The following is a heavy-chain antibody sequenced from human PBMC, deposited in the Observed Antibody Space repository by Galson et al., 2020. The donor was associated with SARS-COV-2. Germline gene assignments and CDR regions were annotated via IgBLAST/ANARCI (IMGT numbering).Heavy chain of an antibody. J-gene: IGHJ6*02. CDR3: ARGEFFEFNYYGMDG. Sequence: SETLSLTCTVSGASIRSGRYHWSWIRQPAGKGLESIGRIYTSGNTNYNPSLKSRVSISLDTSKNQFSLRLRSVTAADTAVYYCARGEFFEFNYYGMDGWGQGTTVTVSS. D-gene: IGHD3-3*01. CDR1: GASIRSGRYH. V-gene: IGHV4-61*02. CDR2: IYTSGNT.